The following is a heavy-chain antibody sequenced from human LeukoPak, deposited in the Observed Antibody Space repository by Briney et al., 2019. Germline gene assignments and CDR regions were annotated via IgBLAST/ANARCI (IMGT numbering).Heavy chain of an antibody. J-gene: IGHJ4*02. D-gene: IGHD5-12*01. Sequence: GGSLRLSCVASGFTFSAYWMSWVRQAAGVGLEWVAYIETDGDEKNYVDSVKGRFTISRDNARNSLYLQMSSLRVEDTAVYYCARDIPSGFYTPDYWGRGTLVTVSS. V-gene: IGHV3-7*01. CDR3: ARDIPSGFYTPDY. CDR1: GFTFSAYW. CDR2: IETDGDEK.